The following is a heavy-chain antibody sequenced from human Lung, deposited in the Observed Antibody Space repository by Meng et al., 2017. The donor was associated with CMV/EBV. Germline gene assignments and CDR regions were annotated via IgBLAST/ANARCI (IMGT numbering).Heavy chain of an antibody. J-gene: IGHJ4*02. CDR1: GFTFSSYW. CDR2: IKQDGSEK. V-gene: IGHV3-7*01. Sequence: SXAASGFTFSSYWMSWVRQVPGKGLEWVANIKQDGSEKYYVDSVKGRFTISRDNAKNSLYLQMNSLRAEDTAVYYCARGYYYDSKVEHYWGQGTLVXVSS. CDR3: ARGYYYDSKVEHY. D-gene: IGHD3-22*01.